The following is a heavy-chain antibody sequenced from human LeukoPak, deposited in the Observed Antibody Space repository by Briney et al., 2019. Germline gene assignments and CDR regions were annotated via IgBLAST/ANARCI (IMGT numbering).Heavy chain of an antibody. CDR1: GYSISSGYF. J-gene: IGHJ5*02. CDR3: ARGIAVAENWFDP. Sequence: SETLSLTCTVSGYSISSGYFWGWIRQPPGKGLEWIRTIYHSGSTYYNPSLKSRVTISVDTSKNQFSLKLSSVTAADTAVYYCARGIAVAENWFDPWGQGTLVTVSS. D-gene: IGHD6-19*01. V-gene: IGHV4-38-2*02. CDR2: IYHSGST.